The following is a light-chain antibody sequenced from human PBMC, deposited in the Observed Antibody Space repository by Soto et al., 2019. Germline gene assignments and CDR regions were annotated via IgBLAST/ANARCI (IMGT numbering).Light chain of an antibody. CDR1: QDVSDY. CDR2: AAY. Sequence: DIQQTQSPSFLSDSVGDRVTITCRASQDVSDYLAWYQHAPGKAPNLLIYAAYTLQSGVPSRFSGSGSGTEFSLTITSLQPEDFATYYCQYLNGAPTITFGQGTRLEIK. CDR3: QYLNGAPTIT. V-gene: IGKV1-9*01. J-gene: IGKJ5*01.